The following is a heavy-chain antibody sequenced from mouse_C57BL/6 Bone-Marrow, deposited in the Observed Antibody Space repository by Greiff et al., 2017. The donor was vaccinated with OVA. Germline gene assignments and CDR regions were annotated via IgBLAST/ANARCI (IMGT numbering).Heavy chain of an antibody. CDR3: ARRDFDY. CDR1: GFTFSDYY. CDR2: ISNGGGST. J-gene: IGHJ2*01. V-gene: IGHV5-12*01. Sequence: EVQLMESGGGLVQPGGSLKLSCAASGFTFSDYYMYWVRQTPEKRLEWVAYISNGGGSTYYPDTVKGRFTISRDNAKNTLYLQMSRLKSEDTAMYYCARRDFDYWGQGTTLTVSS.